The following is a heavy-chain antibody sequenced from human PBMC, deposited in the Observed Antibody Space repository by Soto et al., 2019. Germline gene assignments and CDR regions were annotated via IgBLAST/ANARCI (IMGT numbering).Heavy chain of an antibody. D-gene: IGHD1-26*01. J-gene: IGHJ4*02. CDR2: ISGSGSKT. CDR1: GFTFSTYA. Sequence: EVQLLESGGGLVQPGGSLRLSCAASGFTFSTYAMTWVRQAPGKGLEWVSAISGSGSKTYYADSVKGRFTISRDDSKGTLYLQMNILRAEDTAVYYCAREPSHSYYTLFYYFDYWGQGTLVTVSS. CDR3: AREPSHSYYTLFYYFDY. V-gene: IGHV3-23*01.